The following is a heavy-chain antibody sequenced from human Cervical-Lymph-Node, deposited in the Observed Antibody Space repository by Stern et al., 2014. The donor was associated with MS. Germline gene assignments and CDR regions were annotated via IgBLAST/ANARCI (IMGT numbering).Heavy chain of an antibody. J-gene: IGHJ5*02. CDR1: GFTFSSYA. D-gene: IGHD3-22*01. CDR3: ARDQAPRITMIVVVPNWFDP. CDR2: ISYDGSNK. V-gene: IGHV3-30*04. Sequence: VQLVESGGGVVQPGRSLRLSCAASGFTFSSYAMHWVRQAPGKGLEWVAVISYDGSNKYYADSVKGRFTISRDNSKNTLYLQMNSLRAEDTAVYYCARDQAPRITMIVVVPNWFDPWGQGTLVTVSS.